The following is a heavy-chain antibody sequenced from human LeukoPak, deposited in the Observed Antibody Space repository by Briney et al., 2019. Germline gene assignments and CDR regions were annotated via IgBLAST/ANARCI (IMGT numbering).Heavy chain of an antibody. J-gene: IGHJ4*02. Sequence: SVTVSFKGSGYTFTSYGISWVRQAPGHGVEWMGWINIYNGNTNYAQNLQGRVTMATDTSTSTDYMELRSLRSDDTAVYYCAREARGYTSGWYQFHFDYWGQGTLVSVSS. V-gene: IGHV1-18*04. CDR3: AREARGYTSGWYQFHFDY. CDR2: INIYNGNT. CDR1: GYTFTSYG. D-gene: IGHD6-19*01.